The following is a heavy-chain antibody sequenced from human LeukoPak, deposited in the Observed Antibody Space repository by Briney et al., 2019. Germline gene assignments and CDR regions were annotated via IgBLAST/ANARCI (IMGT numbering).Heavy chain of an antibody. V-gene: IGHV4-61*02. CDR1: GGSISSGNYY. D-gene: IGHD2-2*01. CDR3: SRDYGGVPAAVI. CDR2: IYTSGST. Sequence: SQTLSLTCTVSGGSISSGNYYWSWIRQPAGKGLEWIGRIYTSGSTNYNHSLKSRVTISVDTSKNQFSLKLSSVTAADTAVYYCSRDYGGVPAAVIWGQGTMVTVSS. J-gene: IGHJ3*02.